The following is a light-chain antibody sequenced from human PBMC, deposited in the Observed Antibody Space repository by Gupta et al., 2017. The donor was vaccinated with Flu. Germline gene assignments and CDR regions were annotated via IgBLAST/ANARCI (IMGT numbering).Light chain of an antibody. CDR3: GTWDVSLDNARV. Sequence: QSVLTQPPSLSAAPGQKVTISCSGSNSKIGRNYVSWYQQLPGTAPKLLIYDNNKRLSSIPDRFSGSKSGTSATLDITGLQTGDEADYYCGTWDVSLDNARVFGGGTKLTVL. J-gene: IGLJ3*02. V-gene: IGLV1-51*02. CDR1: NSKIGRNY. CDR2: DNN.